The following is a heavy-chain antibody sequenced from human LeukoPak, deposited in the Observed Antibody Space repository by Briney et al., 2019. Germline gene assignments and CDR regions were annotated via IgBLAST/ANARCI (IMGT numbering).Heavy chain of an antibody. J-gene: IGHJ4*02. CDR2: ISGSGGST. V-gene: IGHV3-23*01. CDR1: GFTFSSYA. CDR3: AKRDKLRFSKETPHYFDY. Sequence: GGSLRLSCAASGFTFSSYAMSWVRQAPGKGLEWVSAISGSGGSTYYADSVKGRFTISRDNSKNTLYLQMNSLRAEDTAVYYCAKRDKLRFSKETPHYFDYWGQGTLVTVSS. D-gene: IGHD3-3*01.